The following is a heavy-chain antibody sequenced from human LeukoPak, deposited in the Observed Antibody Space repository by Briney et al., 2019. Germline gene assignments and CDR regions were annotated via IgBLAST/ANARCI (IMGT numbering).Heavy chain of an antibody. D-gene: IGHD3-22*01. CDR1: GFTVGSNY. Sequence: PGGSLRLSCAASGFTVGSNYMSWVRQAPGKGLEWVSVIYSGGSTYYADSVKGRFTISRDNSKNTLYLQMNSPGAEDTAVYYCASAYYYDIFDYWGQGTLVTVSS. V-gene: IGHV3-66*01. J-gene: IGHJ4*02. CDR3: ASAYYYDIFDY. CDR2: IYSGGST.